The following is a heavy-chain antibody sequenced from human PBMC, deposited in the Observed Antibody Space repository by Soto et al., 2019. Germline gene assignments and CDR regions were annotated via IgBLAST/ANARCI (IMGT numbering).Heavy chain of an antibody. CDR1: GFTFSSYD. CDR3: ARDSPGVRYGGMDV. J-gene: IGHJ6*02. Sequence: EVQLLESGGGLVQPGGSLRLSCAASGFTFSSYDMKWVRQAPGKGLEWVSLIGESGTPTYYADFVKGRFTISSDNSVNTLFLEMYSLRAEDTAVYYCARDSPGVRYGGMDVWGQGTTVTVSS. V-gene: IGHV3-23*01. CDR2: IGESGTPT. D-gene: IGHD5-18*01.